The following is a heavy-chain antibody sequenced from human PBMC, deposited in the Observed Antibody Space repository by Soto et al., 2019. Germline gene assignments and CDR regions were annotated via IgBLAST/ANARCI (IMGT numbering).Heavy chain of an antibody. D-gene: IGHD4-4*01. CDR3: ATDHRLQSDY. J-gene: IGHJ4*02. Sequence: EVQLLESGGGLVQPGGSLRLSCASSGFTFSSYAMSWVRQAPGKGLEWVSAISGSGGSTYYADSVKGRFTISRDNSKNTLYLQMNILRAEDTAVYYCATDHRLQSDYWGQGTLVTVSS. CDR1: GFTFSSYA. CDR2: ISGSGGST. V-gene: IGHV3-23*01.